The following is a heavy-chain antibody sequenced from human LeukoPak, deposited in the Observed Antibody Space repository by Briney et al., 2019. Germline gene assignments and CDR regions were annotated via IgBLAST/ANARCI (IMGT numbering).Heavy chain of an antibody. J-gene: IGHJ4*02. CDR1: GYTFTGYY. V-gene: IGHV1-2*02. CDR3: ARDVGEYCSSTNCYASHY. D-gene: IGHD2-2*01. CDR2: INPNSGGT. Sequence: ASVKVSCKASGYTFTGYYMHWVRQAPGQGLEWMGWINPNSGGTNYAQKFQGRVTMTRDTSISAAYMELSSLRSDDTAVYYCARDVGEYCSSTNCYASHYWGQGTLVTVSS.